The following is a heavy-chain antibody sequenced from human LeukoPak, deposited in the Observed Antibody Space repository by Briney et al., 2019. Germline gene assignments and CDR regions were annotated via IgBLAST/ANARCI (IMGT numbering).Heavy chain of an antibody. CDR3: ARRGYCGGDCYSDY. Sequence: PGESLKISCKGSGYSFATYWIGWVRQMPGKGLEWMGIIYPGDSDTRYSPSFQGQVTILADKSISTAFLQWSSLKASDTAMYYCARRGYCGGDCYSDYWGQGTLVTVSS. V-gene: IGHV5-51*01. CDR2: IYPGDSDT. J-gene: IGHJ4*02. D-gene: IGHD2-21*01. CDR1: GYSFATYW.